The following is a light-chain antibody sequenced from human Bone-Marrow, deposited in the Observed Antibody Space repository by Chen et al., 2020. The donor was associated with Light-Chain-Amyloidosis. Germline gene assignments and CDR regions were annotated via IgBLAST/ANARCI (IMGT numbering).Light chain of an antibody. Sequence: EIVLTQSPGTLSLSPGEGAYLPCRASQTISSNYLTWYQQKFGQAPRLLIYGSSSRATGIPDRFTGSGSGTDFTLTINRLEPEDFAMYYCQQYGTSPLTFGGGTKVEIK. CDR1: QTISSNY. CDR3: QQYGTSPLT. CDR2: GSS. V-gene: IGKV3-20*01. J-gene: IGKJ4*01.